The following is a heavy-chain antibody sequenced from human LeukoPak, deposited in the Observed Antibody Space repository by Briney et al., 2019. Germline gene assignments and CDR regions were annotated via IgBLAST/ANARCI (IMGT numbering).Heavy chain of an antibody. CDR2: INHSGST. D-gene: IGHD2-15*01. CDR1: GRSLSGYY. V-gene: IGHV4-34*01. Sequence: PSETLSLTCDVYGRSLSGYYWSWIRQPPGKGLEWIGEINHSGSTNYNPSLKSRVTISVDTSKNQFSLKLSSVTAADTAVYYCARGRRNYCSGGSCYSAGYYYGMDVWGQGTTVTVSS. CDR3: ARGRRNYCSGGSCYSAGYYYGMDV. J-gene: IGHJ6*02.